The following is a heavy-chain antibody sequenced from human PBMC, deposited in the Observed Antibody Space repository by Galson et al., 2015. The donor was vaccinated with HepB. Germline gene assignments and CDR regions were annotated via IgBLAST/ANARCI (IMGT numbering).Heavy chain of an antibody. J-gene: IGHJ4*02. V-gene: IGHV3-30*18. CDR3: AKFSAARAVGSSNDY. D-gene: IGHD6-6*01. CDR1: GFTFSSYG. CDR2: ISYDGSNV. Sequence: SLRLSCAASGFTFSSYGMLWGRQAPGKGLEWVAVISYDGSNVYHVDSVKGRFTISRDNSKNTLYLQMNSLKAGDTAMYYCAKFSAARAVGSSNDYWGQGTLVTVSS.